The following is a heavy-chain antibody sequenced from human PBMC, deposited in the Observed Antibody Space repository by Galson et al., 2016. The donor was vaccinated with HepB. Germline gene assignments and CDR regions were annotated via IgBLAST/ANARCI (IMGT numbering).Heavy chain of an antibody. CDR2: INIDGSRI. CDR1: GFSFSYYW. V-gene: IGHV3-74*01. Sequence: SLRLSCAASGFSFSYYWMHWVRQVPGKGLVWVSRINIDGSRINYADSVKGRFTISRDDARSTLYLQMNSLRAEDTAVYFCASQGYGNFEDALDHWGQGTLVTVSS. CDR3: ASQGYGNFEDALDH. D-gene: IGHD4-11*01. J-gene: IGHJ4*02.